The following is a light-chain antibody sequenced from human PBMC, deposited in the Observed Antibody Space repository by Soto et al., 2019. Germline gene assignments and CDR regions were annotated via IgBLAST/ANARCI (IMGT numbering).Light chain of an antibody. V-gene: IGKV3-20*01. Sequence: EIVLTQSPGTLSLSPGERSTLSCSASESVTNNYLAWYQQKPGQAPRLLIHGASIRTTGIPDRFSGSGSGTDFTLTISNLEPEDSAVYYCQQTAYAPLTFGGGTKVDIK. CDR3: QQTAYAPLT. CDR2: GAS. J-gene: IGKJ4*01. CDR1: ESVTNNY.